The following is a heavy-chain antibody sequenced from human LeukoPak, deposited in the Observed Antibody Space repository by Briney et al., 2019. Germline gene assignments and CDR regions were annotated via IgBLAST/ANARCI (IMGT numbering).Heavy chain of an antibody. J-gene: IGHJ6*03. D-gene: IGHD4-17*01. CDR1: GGSISSGDYY. Sequence: SQTLSLTCTVSGGSISSGDYYWSWIRQPPGKGLEWIGYIYYSGSTYYNPSLKSRVTISVDTSKNQFSLKLSSVTAADTAVYYCARRNYGDYAYYYYYYMDVWGKGTTVTVSS. CDR2: IYYSGST. V-gene: IGHV4-30-4*08. CDR3: ARRNYGDYAYYYYYYMDV.